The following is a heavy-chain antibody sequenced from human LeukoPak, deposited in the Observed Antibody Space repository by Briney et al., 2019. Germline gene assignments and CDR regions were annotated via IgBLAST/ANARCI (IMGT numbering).Heavy chain of an antibody. Sequence: SGPTLVNPTQTLTLTCTFSGFSLTTSGVGVGWIRQPPGKALEWLALIYGHDDKRYSPSLNSRLTIIKDTSTNQVVLTMTNMDPVDTATYYRAPRGLAQGYFDSWGQGILVTVSS. J-gene: IGHJ4*02. CDR2: IYGHDDK. CDR3: APRGLAQGYFDS. V-gene: IGHV2-5*01. CDR1: GFSLTTSGVG.